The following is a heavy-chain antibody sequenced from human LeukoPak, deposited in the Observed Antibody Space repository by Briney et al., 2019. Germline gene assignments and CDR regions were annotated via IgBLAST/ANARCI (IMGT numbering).Heavy chain of an antibody. V-gene: IGHV3-74*01. CDR2: INSDGSST. J-gene: IGHJ5*02. CDR3: ARDGSPSSGWPYNWFDP. D-gene: IGHD6-19*01. Sequence: GGSLRLSCAASGFTFSSYWMHWVRQAPGKGLVWVSCINSDGSSTSYADSVKGRFTISRDNAKNTLYLQMNSLRAEDTAVYYCARDGSPSSGWPYNWFDPWGQGTLVTVSS. CDR1: GFTFSSYW.